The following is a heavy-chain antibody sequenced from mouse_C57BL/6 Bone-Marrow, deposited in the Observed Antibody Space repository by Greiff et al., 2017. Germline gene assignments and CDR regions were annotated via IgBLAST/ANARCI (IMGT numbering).Heavy chain of an antibody. CDR2: ISSGGSYT. CDR1: GFTFSSYG. J-gene: IGHJ2*01. Sequence: EVMLVESGGDLVKPGGSLKLSCAASGFTFSSYGMSWVRQTPDKRLEWVATISSGGSYTYYPDSVKGRFTISSDNAKNTLYLQMSMLKSEDTAMYYGARQGDNLILRGYFDDWGQGTTLTVSS. V-gene: IGHV5-6*01. CDR3: ARQGDNLILRGYFDD. D-gene: IGHD1-1*01.